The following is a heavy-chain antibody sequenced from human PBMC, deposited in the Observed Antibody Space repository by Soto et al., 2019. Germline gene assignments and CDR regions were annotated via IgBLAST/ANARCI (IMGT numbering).Heavy chain of an antibody. CDR1: GFIFENFG. Sequence: GGSLRLSCAASGFIFENFGMSWVRQAPGKGLEWISSISGSGFKKYYADSVKGRFTVSRDNSKSTVYLELNNLSAEDAAVYHCAKNQGVELVPLATVDWFDPWGQGTTVTVSS. CDR2: ISGSGFKK. J-gene: IGHJ5*01. V-gene: IGHV3-23*01. CDR3: AKNQGVELVPLATVDWFDP. D-gene: IGHD1-26*01.